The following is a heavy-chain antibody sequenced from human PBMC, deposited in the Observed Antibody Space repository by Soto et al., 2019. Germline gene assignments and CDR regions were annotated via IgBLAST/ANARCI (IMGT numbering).Heavy chain of an antibody. D-gene: IGHD3-22*01. Sequence: EVQLLESGGGLVQPGGSLRLSCAASGFTFSSYAMSWVRQAPGKGLEWVSAISGSGGSTYYADSVKGRFTISRDNSKNTLYLQMNSLRAEDTAVYYCAKVKEGDYYASSGYYFPGYWGQGTLVTVSS. CDR2: ISGSGGST. CDR3: AKVKEGDYYASSGYYFPGY. J-gene: IGHJ4*02. V-gene: IGHV3-23*01. CDR1: GFTFSSYA.